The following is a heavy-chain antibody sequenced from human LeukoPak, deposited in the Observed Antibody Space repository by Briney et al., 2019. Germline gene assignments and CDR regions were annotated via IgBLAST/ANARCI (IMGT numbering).Heavy chain of an antibody. D-gene: IGHD6-6*01. J-gene: IGHJ3*02. V-gene: IGHV1-18*04. CDR1: GYSFTSYW. CDR3: ARDLDSSSYDAFDI. CDR2: ISAYNGNT. Sequence: GESLKISCKGSGYSFTSYWIGWVRQAPGQGLEWMGWISAYNGNTNYAQKLQGRVTMTTDTSTSTAYMELRSLRSDDTAVYYCARDLDSSSYDAFDIWGQGTMVTVSS.